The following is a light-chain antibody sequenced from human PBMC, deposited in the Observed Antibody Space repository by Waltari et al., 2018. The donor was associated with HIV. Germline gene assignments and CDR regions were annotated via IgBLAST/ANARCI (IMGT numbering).Light chain of an antibody. Sequence: QSALTQPPSASGSPGQSVTISCTGTSSDVGGYNYVSWYQQHPGKAPKLMIYEVSKRPSGVPYRFSVSKSGNTASLTVAGLQAEDEADYYCSSYAGSNAYVFGTGTKVTVL. V-gene: IGLV2-8*01. CDR3: SSYAGSNAYV. CDR1: SSDVGGYNY. J-gene: IGLJ1*01. CDR2: EVS.